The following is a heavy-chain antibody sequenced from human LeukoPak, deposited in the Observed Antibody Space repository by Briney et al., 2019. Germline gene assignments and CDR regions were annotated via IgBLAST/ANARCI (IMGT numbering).Heavy chain of an antibody. CDR3: ARGVFYYYYMDV. D-gene: IGHD3-16*01. CDR1: GYTLTSSG. J-gene: IGHJ6*03. Sequence: GASVKVSCRASGYTLTSSGLSWVRQAPGQGLEWMGWISPYNGNTNYAQNLQDRVTITTDTSTSTAYMELRSLRSDDTAVYYCARGVFYYYYMDVWGKGTTVTVSS. CDR2: ISPYNGNT. V-gene: IGHV1-18*01.